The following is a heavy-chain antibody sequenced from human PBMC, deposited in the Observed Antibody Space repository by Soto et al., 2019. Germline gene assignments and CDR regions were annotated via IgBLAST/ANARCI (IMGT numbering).Heavy chain of an antibody. Sequence: AASVKVSFKASGGTFSSYTISWVRQAPGQGLEWMGRIIPILGIANYAQKFQGRVTITADKSTSTAYMELSSLRSEDTAVYYCARAMGIQHAIDIWGQGTMVTVSS. CDR2: IIPILGIA. V-gene: IGHV1-69*02. J-gene: IGHJ3*02. CDR3: ARAMGIQHAIDI. CDR1: GGTFSSYT. D-gene: IGHD5-18*01.